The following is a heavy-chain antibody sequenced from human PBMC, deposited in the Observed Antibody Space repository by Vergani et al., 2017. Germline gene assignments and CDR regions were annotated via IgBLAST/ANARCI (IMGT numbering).Heavy chain of an antibody. CDR3: ARNGXGRGCSGYDCPIDY. V-gene: IGHV4-39*01. Sequence: QLQLQESGPGLVKPSETLCLTCTVSGGSISSSSYYWGWIRQPPGKGLEWIGSIYYSGSTYYNPSLKSRVTISVDTSKNQFSLKLSSVTAADTAVYYCARNGXGRGCSGYDCPIDYWGQGTLVTVSS. D-gene: IGHD5-12*01. J-gene: IGHJ4*02. CDR1: GGSISSSSYY. CDR2: IYYSGST.